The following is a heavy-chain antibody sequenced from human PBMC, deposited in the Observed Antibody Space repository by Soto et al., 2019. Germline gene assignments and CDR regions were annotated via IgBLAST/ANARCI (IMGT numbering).Heavy chain of an antibody. Sequence: QVQLVESGGGEVQPGRSLRLSCAASGITFRSCAMHWVRQAPGKGLEWVAVISYDGSNKYYADSVKGRFTISRDNSKNTLYLQMNSLRPEDTAVYYCAREIYGDYGFDYWGQGTLVTVSS. CDR3: AREIYGDYGFDY. V-gene: IGHV3-30-3*01. J-gene: IGHJ4*02. D-gene: IGHD4-17*01. CDR1: GITFRSCA. CDR2: ISYDGSNK.